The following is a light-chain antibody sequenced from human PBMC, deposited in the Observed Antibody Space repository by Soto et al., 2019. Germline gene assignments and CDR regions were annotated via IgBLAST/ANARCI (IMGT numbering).Light chain of an antibody. CDR2: GAS. Sequence: EIVMTQSPATLSVSPGERATRSCRASQSVSSNLAWYQQKPGQAPRLLLYGASTRATGIPARFSGSGSGTEFTLPISSLQSEDFAVYYCQQYNNWRTFGQGTKV. V-gene: IGKV3-15*01. J-gene: IGKJ1*01. CDR3: QQYNNWRT. CDR1: QSVSSN.